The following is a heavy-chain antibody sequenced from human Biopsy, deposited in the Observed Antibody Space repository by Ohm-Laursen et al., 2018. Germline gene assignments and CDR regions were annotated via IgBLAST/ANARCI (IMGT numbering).Heavy chain of an antibody. J-gene: IGHJ5*02. CDR2: IFYSGIT. CDR1: GGSVSSNVAY. V-gene: IGHV4-39*01. CDR3: ARHPTGFWFDP. Sequence: SETLSLTCTVSGGSVSSNVAYWAWIRQPPGKGLESIGSIFYSGITYYTPSLQSRFTLSVDTSKNQFSQNLTSVTAADTAVYYCARHPTGFWFDPWGQGTLVIVSS.